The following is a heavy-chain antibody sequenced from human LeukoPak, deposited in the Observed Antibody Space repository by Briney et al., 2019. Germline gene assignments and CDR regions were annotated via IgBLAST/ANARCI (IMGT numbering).Heavy chain of an antibody. CDR1: GGSFSGYY. CDR2: INHSGST. V-gene: IGHV4-34*01. Sequence: PSETLSLTCAVYGGSFSGYYWSWIRQPPGKGLEWIGEINHSGSTNYNPPLKSRVTISVDTSKNQFSLKLSSVTAADTAVYYCARILNREYYFDYWGQGTLVTVSS. J-gene: IGHJ4*02. D-gene: IGHD2-15*01. CDR3: ARILNREYYFDY.